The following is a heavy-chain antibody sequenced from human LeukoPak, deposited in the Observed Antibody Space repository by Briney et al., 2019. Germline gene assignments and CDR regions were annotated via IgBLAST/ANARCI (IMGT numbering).Heavy chain of an antibody. J-gene: IGHJ4*02. V-gene: IGHV5-51*01. CDR1: GYIFTSYW. Sequence: GESLKISCKASGYIFTSYWIVWVRQTPAKDREGRGIIYPGDSDTICSPSFQGQVTISADKSISTAYLQWSSLKASDTAMYYCARGDVSQYYFDYWGQGTLVTVSS. D-gene: IGHD3-16*01. CDR2: IYPGDSDT. CDR3: ARGDVSQYYFDY.